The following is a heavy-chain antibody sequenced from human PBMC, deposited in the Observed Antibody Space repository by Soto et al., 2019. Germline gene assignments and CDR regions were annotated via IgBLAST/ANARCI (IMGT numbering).Heavy chain of an antibody. CDR2: IYWDDDK. CDR3: AQYDSGRRHNYYYGMDV. J-gene: IGHJ6*02. D-gene: IGHD3-10*01. CDR1: GFSLSTSGVG. V-gene: IGHV2-5*02. Sequence: QITLKESGPTLVKPTQTLTLTCTFSGFSLSTSGVGVGWIRQPPGKALEWLALIYWDDDKRYSPSLKSRLTITKDTSQNQVVLTMTNMDPVDTATYYCAQYDSGRRHNYYYGMDVWGQGTTVTVSS.